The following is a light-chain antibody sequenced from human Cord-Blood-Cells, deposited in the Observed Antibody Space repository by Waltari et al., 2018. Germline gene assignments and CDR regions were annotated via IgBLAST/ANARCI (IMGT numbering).Light chain of an antibody. Sequence: EIVLTQSPGTLSLSPGERATLSCRSSQRVSSSYLAWYQQKPGQAPRLLLCGASSRATGIPDRFSCSGSGTDFTLTISRLEPEDYAVYYCQQYGSSPRTLTFGGGTKVEIK. V-gene: IGKV3-20*01. CDR2: GAS. J-gene: IGKJ4*01. CDR3: QQYGSSPRTLT. CDR1: QRVSSSY.